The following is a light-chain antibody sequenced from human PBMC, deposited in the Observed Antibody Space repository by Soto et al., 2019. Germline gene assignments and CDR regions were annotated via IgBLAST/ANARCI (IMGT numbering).Light chain of an antibody. V-gene: IGLV2-14*01. J-gene: IGLJ2*01. CDR2: EVN. CDR1: SGDVGAYNY. Sequence: QSALTQPASVSGSPGQSITISCTGTSGDVGAYNYVSWYQQHPGKAPKLMIYEVNNRPSGVSNRFSGSKSANTASLTISGLQAEDEADYYCSSYTSTSTVVFGGGTQLTVL. CDR3: SSYTSTSTVV.